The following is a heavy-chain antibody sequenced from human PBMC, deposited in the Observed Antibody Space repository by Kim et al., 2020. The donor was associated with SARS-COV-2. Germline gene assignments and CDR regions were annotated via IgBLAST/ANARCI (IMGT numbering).Heavy chain of an antibody. Sequence: CSPSFQGQVTSSADKSISTAYLQWSSLKASDTAMYYCARHLGYYYYYMDVWGKGTTVTVSS. V-gene: IGHV5-51*01. J-gene: IGHJ6*03. CDR3: ARHLGYYYYYMDV. D-gene: IGHD7-27*01.